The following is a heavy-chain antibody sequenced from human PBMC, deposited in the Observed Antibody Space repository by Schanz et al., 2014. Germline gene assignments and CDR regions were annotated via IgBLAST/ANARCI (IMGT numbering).Heavy chain of an antibody. CDR2: ISSSSRTR. CDR3: AREGSWSHYRLDY. J-gene: IGHJ4*02. V-gene: IGHV3-48*01. D-gene: IGHD1-26*01. CDR1: EFTFSTDD. Sequence: DVHLLESGGGLEQPGGSLRLSCAASEFTFSTDDMNWVRQAPGKGLEWVSNISSSSRTRYYADSMKGRFTVSRDKAANAVYLQMNNLRAEDTGLYFCAREGSWSHYRLDYWGQGTLVTVSS.